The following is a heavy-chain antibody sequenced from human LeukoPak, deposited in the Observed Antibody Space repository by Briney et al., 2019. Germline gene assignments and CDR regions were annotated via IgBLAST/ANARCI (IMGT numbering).Heavy chain of an antibody. D-gene: IGHD3-22*01. CDR1: GGSISSGGYS. CDR3: AREASSGYYVDY. J-gene: IGHJ4*02. CDR2: IYHSGST. V-gene: IGHV4-30-2*01. Sequence: SETLSLACAVSGGSISSGGYSWSWIRQPPGKGLEWIGYIYHSGSTYYNPSLKSRVTISVDRSKNQFSLKLSSVTAADTAVYYCAREASSGYYVDYWGQGTLVTVSS.